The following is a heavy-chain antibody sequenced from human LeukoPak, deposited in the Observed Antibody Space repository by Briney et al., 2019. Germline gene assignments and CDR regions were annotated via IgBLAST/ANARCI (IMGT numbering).Heavy chain of an antibody. J-gene: IGHJ4*02. CDR1: GFSFSNDW. Sequence: GGSLRLSCAASGFSFSNDWMCWVRQGPGKGLEWVANINQDESKKYYVDSVKGRFTISRDNAKNSLCLQVSSLRAEDTAVYYCARDHAYRTDYWGQGTLVTVSS. CDR3: ARDHAYRTDY. V-gene: IGHV3-7*01. CDR2: INQDESKK. D-gene: IGHD2-2*01.